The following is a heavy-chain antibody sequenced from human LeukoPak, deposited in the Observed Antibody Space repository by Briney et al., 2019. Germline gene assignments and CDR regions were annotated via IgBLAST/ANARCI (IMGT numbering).Heavy chain of an antibody. CDR3: ARWDYDILTGYYI. D-gene: IGHD3-9*01. Sequence: SETLSLNCTVSGGSISSYYWSWIRQPPGKGLEWIGYIYYSGSTNYNPSLKSRVTISVDTSKNQFSLKLSSVTAADTAVYYCARWDYDILTGYYIWGQGTLVTVSS. J-gene: IGHJ4*02. CDR1: GGSISSYY. V-gene: IGHV4-59*01. CDR2: IYYSGST.